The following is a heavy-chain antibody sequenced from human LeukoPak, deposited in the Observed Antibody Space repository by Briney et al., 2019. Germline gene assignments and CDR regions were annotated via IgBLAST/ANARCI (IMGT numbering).Heavy chain of an antibody. V-gene: IGHV4-39*07. CDR3: ARVLAEYYDFWSEAPRFDP. CDR2: IYYSGST. J-gene: IGHJ5*02. Sequence: SETLSLTCTVSGGSISSSSYYWGWIRQPPGKGLEWIGRIYYSGSTYYNPSLKSRVTISVDTSKNQFSLKLSSVTAADTAVYYCARVLAEYYDFWSEAPRFDPWGQGTLVTVSS. D-gene: IGHD3-3*01. CDR1: GGSISSSSYY.